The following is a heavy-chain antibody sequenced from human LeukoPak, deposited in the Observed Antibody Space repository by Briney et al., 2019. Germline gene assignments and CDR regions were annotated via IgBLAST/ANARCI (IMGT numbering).Heavy chain of an antibody. Sequence: PGGSLRLSCVASGITFSNYAVSWVRQAPEKGLDWVSVISGSAHKIRYAGSVKGRFTISRDNSKNTLYLQMNSLRAEDTAVYYCANFPGDYIDYWGQGTLVTVSS. CDR3: ANFPGDYIDY. CDR2: ISGSAHKI. V-gene: IGHV3-23*01. CDR1: GITFSNYA. J-gene: IGHJ4*02.